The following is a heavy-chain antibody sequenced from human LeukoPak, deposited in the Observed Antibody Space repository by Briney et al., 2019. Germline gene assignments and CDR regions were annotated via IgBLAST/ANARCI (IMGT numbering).Heavy chain of an antibody. D-gene: IGHD6-19*01. Sequence: SETLSLTCAVSGFSISNNYWWHWIRQPPGKGLEWIGTVHHSGSTYYNPSLKSRVTISVDTSKNQFSLKLTSVTAADTAVHYCAREPAGRSAVDYWGQGTLVTVSS. J-gene: IGHJ4*02. CDR2: VHHSGST. CDR1: GFSISNNYW. V-gene: IGHV4-38-2*01. CDR3: AREPAGRSAVDY.